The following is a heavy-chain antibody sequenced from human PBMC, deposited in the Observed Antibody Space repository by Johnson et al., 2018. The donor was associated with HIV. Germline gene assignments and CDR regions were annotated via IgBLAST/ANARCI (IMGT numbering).Heavy chain of an antibody. CDR2: IWFDGYRT. D-gene: IGHD2-15*01. V-gene: IGHV3-33*01. J-gene: IGHJ3*01. Sequence: VQLVESGGGLVQPGRSLRLSCTASGFTFGDYAMSWFRQAPGKGLEWVAVIWFDGYRTYYANSVKGRFTISRDNAKNKLYLQMGSLRGEDKAVYYCARLLLGYCSAWGQGTMVTVSS. CDR1: GFTFGDYA. CDR3: ARLLLGYCSA.